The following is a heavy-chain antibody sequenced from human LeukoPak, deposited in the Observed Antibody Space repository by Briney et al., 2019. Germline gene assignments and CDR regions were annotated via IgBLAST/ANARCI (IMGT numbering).Heavy chain of an antibody. D-gene: IGHD3-3*01. CDR2: IYHSGST. CDR1: GYSISSGYY. J-gene: IGHJ4*02. CDR3: AIRSAYYDFWSGTGRYYFDY. V-gene: IGHV4-38-2*01. Sequence: KPSETLSLTCAVSGYSISSGYYWGWIRQPPGKGLEWIGSIYHSGSTYYNPSLKSRVTISVGTSKNQFSLKLSSVTAADTAVYYCAIRSAYYDFWSGTGRYYFDYWGQGTLVTVSS.